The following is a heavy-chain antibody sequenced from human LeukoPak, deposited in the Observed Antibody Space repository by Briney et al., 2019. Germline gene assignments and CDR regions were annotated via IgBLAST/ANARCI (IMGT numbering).Heavy chain of an antibody. CDR3: ARDARTGYSSGFHFPY. J-gene: IGHJ4*02. CDR1: GFTFSSYA. V-gene: IGHV3-30*04. CDR2: ISYDGSNK. D-gene: IGHD6-19*01. Sequence: SGGSLRLSCAASGFTFSSYAMHWVRQAPDKRLEWVAVISYDGSNKYYADSVKGRFTISRDNSKNTLYLQMNSLRAEDTAVYYCARDARTGYSSGFHFPYWGQGTLVTVSS.